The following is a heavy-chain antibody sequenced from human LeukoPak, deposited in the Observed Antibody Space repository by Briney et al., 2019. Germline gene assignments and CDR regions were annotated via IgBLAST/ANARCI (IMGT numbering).Heavy chain of an antibody. V-gene: IGHV5-51*01. J-gene: IGHJ4*02. CDR3: ATQSYYYDSSGYIPFSY. CDR2: IYPGDSDT. CDR1: GSSFTSYW. D-gene: IGHD3-22*01. Sequence: GESLKISCKGSGSSFTSYWIGWVRQMPGKGLEWMGIIYPGDSDTRYSPSFQGQVTISADKSISTAYLQWSSLKASDTAMYYCATQSYYYDSSGYIPFSYWGQGTLVTVSS.